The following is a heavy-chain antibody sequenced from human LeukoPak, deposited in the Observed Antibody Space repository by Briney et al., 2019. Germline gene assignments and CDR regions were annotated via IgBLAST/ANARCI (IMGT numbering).Heavy chain of an antibody. Sequence: ASVKVFCKASGYTFTSYAMHWVRQAPGQRLEWMGWINAGNGNTKYSQKFQGRVTITRDTSASTAYMELSSLRSEDTAVYYCARSQAKGGYDYWGQGTLVTVSS. CDR2: INAGNGNT. J-gene: IGHJ4*02. D-gene: IGHD5-12*01. CDR3: ARSQAKGGYDY. V-gene: IGHV1-3*01. CDR1: GYTFTSYA.